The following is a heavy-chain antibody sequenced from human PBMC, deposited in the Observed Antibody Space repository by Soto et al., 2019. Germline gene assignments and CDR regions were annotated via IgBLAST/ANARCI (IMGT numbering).Heavy chain of an antibody. CDR3: ARETDRGYSGYEPRSAVSEVYDYIWGTVGDAFDI. CDR1: GFTFSDYY. D-gene: IGHD5-12*01. V-gene: IGHV3-11*01. CDR2: ISSSGSTI. Sequence: TGGSLRLSCAASGFTFSDYYMSWIRQAPGKGLEWVSYISSSGSTIYYADSVKGRFTISRDNAKNSLYLQMNSLRAEDTAVYYCARETDRGYSGYEPRSAVSEVYDYIWGTVGDAFDIWGQGTMVTVSS. J-gene: IGHJ3*02.